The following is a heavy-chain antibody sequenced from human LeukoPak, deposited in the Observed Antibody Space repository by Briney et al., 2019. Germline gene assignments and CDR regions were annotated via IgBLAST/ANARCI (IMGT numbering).Heavy chain of an antibody. J-gene: IGHJ6*03. CDR2: IYYSGST. D-gene: IGHD2-2*01. CDR3: ARIVAPAAMLRYYYYMDV. V-gene: IGHV4-59*01. CDR1: GGSISSYY. Sequence: PSETLSLTCTVSGGSISSYYWSWIRQPPGKGLEWIGYIYYSGSTNYNPSLKSRVTISVDTSKNQFSLKLSSVTAADTAVYYCARIVAPAAMLRYYYYMDVWGKGTTVTISS.